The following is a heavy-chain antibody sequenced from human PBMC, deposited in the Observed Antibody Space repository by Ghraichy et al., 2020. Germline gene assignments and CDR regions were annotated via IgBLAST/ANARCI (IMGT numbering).Heavy chain of an antibody. D-gene: IGHD2-2*02. V-gene: IGHV1-2*02. Sequence: ASVKVSCKASGYTFTGYYMHWVRQAPGQGLEWMGWINPNSGGTNYAQKFQGRVTMTRDTSISTAYMELSRLRSDDTAVYYCARVVVVPAAIGADWFDPWGQGTLVTVSS. CDR2: INPNSGGT. J-gene: IGHJ5*02. CDR3: ARVVVVPAAIGADWFDP. CDR1: GYTFTGYY.